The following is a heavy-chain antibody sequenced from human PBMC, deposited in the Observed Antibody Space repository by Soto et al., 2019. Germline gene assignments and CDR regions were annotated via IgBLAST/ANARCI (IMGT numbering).Heavy chain of an antibody. V-gene: IGHV3-30*03. CDR3: ARDPPDGDYFFDY. J-gene: IGHJ4*02. CDR1: GHTFRSHR. D-gene: IGHD4-17*01. Sequence: QVQLVESGGRCAPRGVSQTLLCAVSGHTFRSHRMHWLRQAPREGLEGLALISDDGSTLYYADSLKGRFTISRDNSKNTLHLQMTSLSVEDTAVYYCARDPPDGDYFFDYWGQGTLVTVSS. CDR2: ISDDGSTL.